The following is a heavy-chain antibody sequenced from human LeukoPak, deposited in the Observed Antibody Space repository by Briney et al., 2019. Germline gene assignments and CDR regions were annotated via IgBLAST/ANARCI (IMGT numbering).Heavy chain of an antibody. CDR3: VKDIGNHGYSYDY. CDR2: ISWNSGSM. V-gene: IGHV3-9*01. CDR1: GFIFDDYA. D-gene: IGHD5-18*01. J-gene: IGHJ4*02. Sequence: GGSLRLSCAASGFIFDDYAMYWVRQAPGKGLEWVSGISWNSGSMDYADSVKGRFTISRDNAKNSLYLQMNSLRAEDTALYYCVKDIGNHGYSYDYWGQGTLVTVSS.